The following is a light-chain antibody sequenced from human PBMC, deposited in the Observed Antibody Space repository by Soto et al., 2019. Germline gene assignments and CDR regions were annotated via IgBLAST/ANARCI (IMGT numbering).Light chain of an antibody. J-gene: IGKJ1*01. V-gene: IGKV3-20*01. CDR3: HQHGDSPWT. CDR2: ATS. CDR1: QPVGSAY. Sequence: DIVLTQSPATLSLSPGDRATLSCRASQPVGSAYLAWYRQTLGQAPRPLIYATSSRATGISDRFSGSGSGTEFTLTISRLEPEDFATYYCHQHGDSPWTFGQGTKVDIK.